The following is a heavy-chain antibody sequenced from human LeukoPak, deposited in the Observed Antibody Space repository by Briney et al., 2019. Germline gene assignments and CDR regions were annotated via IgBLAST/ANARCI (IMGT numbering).Heavy chain of an antibody. CDR3: ARGWGSTSSNYFDP. CDR2: IYGSGST. Sequence: SETLSLTCTVSGGSISSYYWSWIRQPAGKGLEWIGRIYGSGSTNYSPSLRGRVTISIDTSKNQFSLKLNSVTAADTAVYYCARGWGSTSSNYFDPWGQGTLVTVSS. D-gene: IGHD2-2*01. CDR1: GGSISSYY. J-gene: IGHJ5*02. V-gene: IGHV4-4*07.